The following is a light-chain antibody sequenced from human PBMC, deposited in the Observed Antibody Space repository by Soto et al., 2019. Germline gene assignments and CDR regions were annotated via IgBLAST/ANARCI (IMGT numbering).Light chain of an antibody. J-gene: IGLJ1*01. CDR2: EVS. CDR1: SSDVGGYNY. CDR3: SSYTSSITLA. Sequence: SALTQPASVSGSPGQSITISCTGTSSDVGGYNYVSWYQQHPGKAPKLMIYEVSNRPSGVSDRFSGSKSGNTASLTISGLQAEDEADYYCSSYTSSITLAFGTGTKLTVL. V-gene: IGLV2-14*01.